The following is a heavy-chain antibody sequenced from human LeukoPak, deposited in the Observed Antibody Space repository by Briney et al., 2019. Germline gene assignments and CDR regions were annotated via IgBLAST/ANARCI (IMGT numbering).Heavy chain of an antibody. J-gene: IGHJ6*03. CDR3: ARVLPKGYCSSTSCKNYYYYYMDV. D-gene: IGHD2-2*01. CDR1: GGTFSSYA. V-gene: IGHV1-69*01. Sequence: GSSVKVSCKASGGTFSSYAISWVRQAPGQGLEWMGGIIPIFGTANYAQKFQGRVTITADESTSTAYMELSSLRSEDTAVYYCARVLPKGYCSSTSCKNYYYYYMDVWGKGTTVTISS. CDR2: IIPIFGTA.